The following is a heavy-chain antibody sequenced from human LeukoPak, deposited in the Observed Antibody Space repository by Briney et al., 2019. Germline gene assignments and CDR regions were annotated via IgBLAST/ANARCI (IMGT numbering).Heavy chain of an antibody. V-gene: IGHV3-43*01. J-gene: IGHJ4*02. CDR3: ARDSSGSLDY. CDR2: ISWNGYST. D-gene: IGHD1-26*01. CDR1: GFSFAGYT. Sequence: GGSLRLSCAASGFSFAGYTMHWVRQAPGKGLEWVSLISWNGYSTSYGDSVKGRFTISRDNNKDSLYLQMNSLRTEDTALYYCARDSSGSLDYWGQGTLVTVSS.